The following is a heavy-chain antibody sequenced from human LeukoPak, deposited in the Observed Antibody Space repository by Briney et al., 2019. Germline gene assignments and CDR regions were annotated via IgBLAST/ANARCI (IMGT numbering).Heavy chain of an antibody. V-gene: IGHV3-48*04. CDR3: ARDLTYSSSV. CDR2: ISSSSSTI. J-gene: IGHJ4*02. CDR1: GFTFSSYS. Sequence: GGSLRLSCAASGFTFSSYSMNWVRQAPGKGLEWVSYISSSSSTIYYADSVKGRFTISRDNAKNSLYLQMNSLKAEDTAVYYCARDLTYSSSVGDQGTLVTVSS. D-gene: IGHD6-13*01.